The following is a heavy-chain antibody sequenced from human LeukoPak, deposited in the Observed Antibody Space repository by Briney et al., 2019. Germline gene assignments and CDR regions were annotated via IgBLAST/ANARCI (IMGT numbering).Heavy chain of an antibody. CDR1: GYGFSTYG. D-gene: IGHD1-26*01. Sequence: ASVKVSCKTSGYGFSTYGISWVRQAPGQVLEWLGWISVDNGNTNYAQKFQDRVTITTDTSTSTVYMELTSLKSDDTAVYYCARDRSNSEYWGQGTLVTVSS. CDR2: ISVDNGNT. V-gene: IGHV1-18*01. J-gene: IGHJ4*02. CDR3: ARDRSNSEY.